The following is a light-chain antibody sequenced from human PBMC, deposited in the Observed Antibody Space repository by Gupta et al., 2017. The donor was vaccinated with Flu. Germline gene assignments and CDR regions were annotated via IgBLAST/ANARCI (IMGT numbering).Light chain of an antibody. CDR1: QTGRSNHSISNY. CDR3: QQDYTTPVT. J-gene: IGKJ2*01. V-gene: IGKV4-1*01. Sequence: GVSATIEYKASQTGRSNHSISNYLDWYQQKPGQPPKLLIYWASTRQTGVPDRFSGSGSGTDFTLTISGLQAEDVAAYYCQQDYTTPVTFGEGTRVEI. CDR2: WAS.